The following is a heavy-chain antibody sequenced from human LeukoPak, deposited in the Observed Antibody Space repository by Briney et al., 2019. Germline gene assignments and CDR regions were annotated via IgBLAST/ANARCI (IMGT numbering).Heavy chain of an antibody. V-gene: IGHV1-2*04. J-gene: IGHJ4*02. Sequence: ASVKVSCKASGYIFTNNYIHWVRQAPGQGLEWLGWINPSTGGTKYAQQFQGWVTLTRDTSTSIAYLDLSRLKSNDTAVYYCARGYSSMFIDNWGQGTLVSVSS. CDR3: ARGYSSMFIDN. CDR2: INPSTGGT. CDR1: GYIFTNNY. D-gene: IGHD2-2*01.